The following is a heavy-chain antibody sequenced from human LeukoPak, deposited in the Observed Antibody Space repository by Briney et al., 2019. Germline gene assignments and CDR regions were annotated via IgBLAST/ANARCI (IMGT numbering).Heavy chain of an antibody. J-gene: IGHJ4*02. V-gene: IGHV3-48*03. CDR2: ISSSGSDI. Sequence: GGSLRLSCAASGFTFSNYEMHWVRQAPGKGLEWVSYISSSGSDIYYADSVKGRFTISRDNAKNSLYLQMNSLRAEDVALYYCTRSTGWYNYFDYWGQGALVTVSS. CDR1: GFTFSNYE. CDR3: TRSTGWYNYFDY. D-gene: IGHD6-19*01.